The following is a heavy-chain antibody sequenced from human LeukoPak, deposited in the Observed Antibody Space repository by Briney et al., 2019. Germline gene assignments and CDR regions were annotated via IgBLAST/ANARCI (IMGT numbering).Heavy chain of an antibody. J-gene: IGHJ4*02. Sequence: GGSLRLSCAASGFTFGSYSMNWVRQAPGKGLEWVAFIRYDGSNKYYADSVKGRFTISRDNSKNTLYLQMNSLRAEDTVVYYCARDHGHCSGGSCYSDYFDYWGQGTLVTVSS. CDR3: ARDHGHCSGGSCYSDYFDY. V-gene: IGHV3-30*02. CDR2: IRYDGSNK. D-gene: IGHD2-15*01. CDR1: GFTFGSYS.